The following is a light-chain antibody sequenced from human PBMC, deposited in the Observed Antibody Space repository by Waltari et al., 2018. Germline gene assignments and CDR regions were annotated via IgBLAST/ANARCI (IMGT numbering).Light chain of an antibody. Sequence: SYELTQPPLVSFSPGQTARITCSGDLLAKKYVRWFQQKPSQYPVLVIYKDTEQPSGIPERCSAASSGTTVTLTISGAQVDDEADYYCYSVADKNVVFGGGTKLTVL. V-gene: IGLV3-27*01. CDR2: KDT. CDR1: LLAKKY. CDR3: YSVADKNVV. J-gene: IGLJ2*01.